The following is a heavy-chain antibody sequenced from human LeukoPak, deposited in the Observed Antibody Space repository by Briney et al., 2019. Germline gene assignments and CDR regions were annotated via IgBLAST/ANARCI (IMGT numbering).Heavy chain of an antibody. CDR1: GFTFSSYA. Sequence: GGSLRLSCAASGFTFSSYAMSWVRQAPGKGLEWVSAISGSGGSTYYADSVKGRFTISRDNSKNTLYLQMNSLRAEDTAVYFCAKDLFVRSSDWYPGFASWGQGTLVTVSS. J-gene: IGHJ5*02. D-gene: IGHD6-19*01. CDR3: AKDLFVRSSDWYPGFAS. V-gene: IGHV3-23*01. CDR2: ISGSGGST.